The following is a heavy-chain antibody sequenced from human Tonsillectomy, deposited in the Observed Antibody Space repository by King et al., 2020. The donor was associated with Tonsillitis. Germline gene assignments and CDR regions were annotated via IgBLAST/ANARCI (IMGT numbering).Heavy chain of an antibody. V-gene: IGHV3-11*01. J-gene: IGHJ4*02. D-gene: IGHD6-19*01. CDR3: ARVGAVAGTRFDY. Sequence: VQLVESGGGLVKPGGSLRLSCAASGFTFSDYYMTWIRQAPGKGLEWISYISNGGSTMYYADSVKGRFTISRDNAKNSLYLQINTLRAVDTAVYFCARVGAVAGTRFDYWGQGTLVTVSS. CDR1: GFTFSDYY. CDR2: ISNGGSTM.